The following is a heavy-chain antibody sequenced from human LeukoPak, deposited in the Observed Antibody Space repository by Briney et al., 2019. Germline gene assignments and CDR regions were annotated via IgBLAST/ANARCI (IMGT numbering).Heavy chain of an antibody. CDR1: GGTFSSYA. Sequence: SVKVSCKASGGTFSSYAISWVRQAPGQGLEWMGRIIPILSTANYAQKFQGRVTITTDESTSTAYMELSSLRSEDTAVYYCARSHDYVWGSYRYIWNYWGQGTLVTVSS. V-gene: IGHV1-69*11. CDR2: IIPILSTA. CDR3: ARSHDYVWGSYRYIWNY. J-gene: IGHJ4*02. D-gene: IGHD3-16*02.